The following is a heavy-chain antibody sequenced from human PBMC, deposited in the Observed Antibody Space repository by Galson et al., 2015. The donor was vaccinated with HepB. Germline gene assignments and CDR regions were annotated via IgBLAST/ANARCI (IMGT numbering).Heavy chain of an antibody. CDR3: ARGSAAGLSSYGMDV. D-gene: IGHD1-14*01. J-gene: IGHJ6*02. V-gene: IGHV3-30-3*01. CDR2: ISYDGSNK. Sequence: SLRLSCAASGFTFSSYAMHWVRQAPGKGLEWVAVISYDGSNKYYADSVKGRFTISRDNSKNTLYLQMNSLRAEDTAVYYCARGSAAGLSSYGMDVWGQGTTVTVSS. CDR1: GFTFSSYA.